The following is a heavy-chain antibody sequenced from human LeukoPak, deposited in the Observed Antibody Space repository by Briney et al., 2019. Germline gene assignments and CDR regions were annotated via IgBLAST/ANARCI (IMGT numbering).Heavy chain of an antibody. CDR1: GGSISSYY. J-gene: IGHJ6*02. Sequence: PSETLSLTCTVPGGSISSYYWSWIRQPPGKGLEWIGEINHSGSTNYNPSLKSQVTISVDTSKNQFSLKLSSVTAADTAVYYCARGSSTFYYYYGMDVWGQGTTVTVSS. CDR3: ARGSSTFYYYYGMDV. V-gene: IGHV4-34*01. D-gene: IGHD6-6*01. CDR2: INHSGST.